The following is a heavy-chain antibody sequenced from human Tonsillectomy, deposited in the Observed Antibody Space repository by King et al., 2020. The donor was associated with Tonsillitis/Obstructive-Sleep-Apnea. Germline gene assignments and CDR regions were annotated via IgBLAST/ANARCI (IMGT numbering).Heavy chain of an antibody. CDR1: GFTFSSCA. CDR2: ISYDGSNK. J-gene: IGHJ3*02. Sequence: VQLVESGGGVVQPGRSLRLSCAASGFTFSSCAMHWVRQAPGKGLEWVAVISYDGSNKYYADSVKGRFTISRDNSKNTLYLQMNSLRAEDTAVYYCARDGFCSSTSCYVAFDIWGQGTMVTVSS. D-gene: IGHD2-2*01. V-gene: IGHV3-30*01. CDR3: ARDGFCSSTSCYVAFDI.